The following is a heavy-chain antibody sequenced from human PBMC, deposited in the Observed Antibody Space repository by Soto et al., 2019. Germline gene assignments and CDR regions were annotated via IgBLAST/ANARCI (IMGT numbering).Heavy chain of an antibody. J-gene: IGHJ4*02. CDR2: IYSGGST. Sequence: EVQLVESGGGLVQPGGSLRLSCAASGFTVSSNYRSWVRQATGKGLEWVSVIYSGGSTNYADSVKGRFTISRDNYKNAQYLQMNRLRAEDTAVYYCAREGVVAASDLGQGTLVTVSS. CDR3: AREGVVAASD. V-gene: IGHV3-66*01. D-gene: IGHD2-15*01. CDR1: GFTVSSNY.